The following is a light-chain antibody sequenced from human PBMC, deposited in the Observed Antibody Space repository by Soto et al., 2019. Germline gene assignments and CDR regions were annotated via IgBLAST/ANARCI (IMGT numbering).Light chain of an antibody. CDR3: SSYTSSSTLV. J-gene: IGLJ2*01. CDR1: SSDVGGYHY. V-gene: IGLV2-14*01. Sequence: QSALTQPASVSGSPGQSITISCTGTSSDVGGYHYVSWYQQHPGKAPKLMIYDVSNRPSGVSNRFSGSQSGNTASLTISGLQAEDEADYYCSSYTSSSTLVFGGGTKLTVL. CDR2: DVS.